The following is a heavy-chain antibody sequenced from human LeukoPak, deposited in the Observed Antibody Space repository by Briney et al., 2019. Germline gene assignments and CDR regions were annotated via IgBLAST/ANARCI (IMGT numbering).Heavy chain of an antibody. D-gene: IGHD1-26*01. J-gene: IGHJ4*02. CDR3: ARGSSIVAATAPFDY. CDR2: IYSGGST. V-gene: IGHV3-53*01. Sequence: GGSLRLSCAASGFTVSSNYMSWVRQAPGKGLEWVSVIYSGGSTYYADSVKGRFTISRDNSKNTLYLQMNSLRAEDTAVYYCARGSSIVAATAPFDYWGQGTLVTVSS. CDR1: GFTVSSNY.